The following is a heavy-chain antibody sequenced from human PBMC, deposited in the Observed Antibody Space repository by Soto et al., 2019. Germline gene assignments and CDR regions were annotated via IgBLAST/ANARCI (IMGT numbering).Heavy chain of an antibody. CDR2: IYSSGST. Sequence: QVQLQESGPGLVKPSETLSLTCTVSGGSISSYYWSWIRQPPGKGLEWLGYIYSSGSTNYNPSLKSRVTISVDTSKNQFSLKLSSVTAADTAVYYCARPHGGSSGWDNWFDPWGQGTLVTVSS. CDR3: ARPHGGSSGWDNWFDP. J-gene: IGHJ5*02. V-gene: IGHV4-59*01. D-gene: IGHD6-25*01. CDR1: GGSISSYY.